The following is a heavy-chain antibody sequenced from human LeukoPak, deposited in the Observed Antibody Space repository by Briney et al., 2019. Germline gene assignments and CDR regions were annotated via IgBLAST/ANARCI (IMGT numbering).Heavy chain of an antibody. Sequence: GGSLRLSCAASGFTFSSYGMHWVRQAPGKGLEWVALISYDTSNKYYADSVKGRFTISRDNSKNTLYLQMNSLRAEDTAVYYCARVIAARERAWFGELRLYYYSYIDVWGKGTTVTISS. J-gene: IGHJ6*03. CDR2: ISYDTSNK. CDR1: GFTFSSYG. D-gene: IGHD3-10*01. V-gene: IGHV3-30*03. CDR3: ARVIAARERAWFGELRLYYYSYIDV.